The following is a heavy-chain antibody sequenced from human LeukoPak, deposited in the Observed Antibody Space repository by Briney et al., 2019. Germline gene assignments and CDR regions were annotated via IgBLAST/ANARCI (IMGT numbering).Heavy chain of an antibody. J-gene: IGHJ3*02. CDR2: IKQDGSEK. V-gene: IGHV3-7*01. CDR1: GFTFSSYW. D-gene: IGHD6-19*01. Sequence: GGSLRLSCAASGFTFSSYWMSWVRQAPGKGLEWVANIKQDGSEKYYVDSVKGRFTISRDNAKNSLYLQMNSLRAEDTAVYYCARAPDKYSSGWYFAFDIWGQGTMVTVSS. CDR3: ARAPDKYSSGWYFAFDI.